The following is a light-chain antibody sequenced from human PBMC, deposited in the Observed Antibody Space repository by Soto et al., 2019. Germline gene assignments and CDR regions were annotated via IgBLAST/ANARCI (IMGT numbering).Light chain of an antibody. J-gene: IGKJ1*01. CDR3: HQVYTYPRT. CDR1: QGVRSY. CDR2: GAS. Sequence: IQLTQSPSSLSASVGDRVTITCRASQGVRSYLAWFQQRPGKAPKLLIFGASTLQNGVPARFSGGGFGTEVTLTITSLQPEDFATYYCHQVYTYPRTFGKGTKVEIK. V-gene: IGKV1-9*01.